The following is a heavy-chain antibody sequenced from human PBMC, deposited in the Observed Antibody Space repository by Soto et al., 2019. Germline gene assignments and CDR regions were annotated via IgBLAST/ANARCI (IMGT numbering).Heavy chain of an antibody. CDR2: IKSKTDGGTT. J-gene: IGHJ6*02. D-gene: IGHD2-2*01. CDR3: TTAFGYCSSTSCYYYYGMDV. Sequence: GGSLRLSCAASGFTFSNAWMSWVRQAPGKGLEWVGRIKSKTDGGTTDYAAPVKGRFTISRDDSKNTPYLQMNSLKAEATAVYYCTTAFGYCSSTSCYYYYGMDVWGQGTTVTVSS. V-gene: IGHV3-15*01. CDR1: GFTFSNAW.